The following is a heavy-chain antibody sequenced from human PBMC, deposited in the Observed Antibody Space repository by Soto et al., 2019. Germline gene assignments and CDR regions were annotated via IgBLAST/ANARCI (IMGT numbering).Heavy chain of an antibody. CDR1: GFTFGSYA. Sequence: GGSLRLSCAASGFTFGSYAMHWVRQAPGKGLEWVAVIWHDGSDQYYADSVKGRFTISRDNSKNTLYLQMDSLRAEDTAVFYCARGDGYGVGTQYWGQGTLVTVSS. D-gene: IGHD2-21*01. CDR2: IWHDGSDQ. J-gene: IGHJ4*02. CDR3: ARGDGYGVGTQY. V-gene: IGHV3-33*01.